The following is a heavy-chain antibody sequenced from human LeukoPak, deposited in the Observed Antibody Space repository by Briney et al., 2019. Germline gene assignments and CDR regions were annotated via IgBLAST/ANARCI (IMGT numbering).Heavy chain of an antibody. V-gene: IGHV4-4*07. CDR3: ARETDYGAYYFDY. CDR1: GGSFSSYY. Sequence: PSETLSLTCAVYGGSFSSYYWSWIRQPAGKGLEWIGRIYTSGGTNYNPSLKSRVTMSVDTSKNQFSLKLSSVTAADTAVYYCARETDYGAYYFDYWGQGTLVTVSS. CDR2: IYTSGGT. D-gene: IGHD4-17*01. J-gene: IGHJ4*02.